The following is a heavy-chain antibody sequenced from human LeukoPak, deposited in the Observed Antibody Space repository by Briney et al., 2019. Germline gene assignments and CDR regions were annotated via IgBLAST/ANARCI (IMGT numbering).Heavy chain of an antibody. V-gene: IGHV4-39*01. J-gene: IGHJ4*02. CDR3: ARLGSSSSSVDY. CDR2: IYYSGST. CDR1: GGSISSRSYY. Sequence: SETLSLTCTVSGGSISSRSYYWGWIRQPPGKGLEWIGSIYYSGSTYYNPSLKSRVTISVDTSKNQFPLKLSSVTAADTAVYYCARLGSSSSSVDYWGQGTLVTVSS. D-gene: IGHD6-6*01.